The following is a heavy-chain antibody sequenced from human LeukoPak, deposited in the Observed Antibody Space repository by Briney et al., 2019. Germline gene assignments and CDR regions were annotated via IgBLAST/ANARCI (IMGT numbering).Heavy chain of an antibody. V-gene: IGHV4-34*01. CDR1: GGSFSGYY. J-gene: IGHJ4*02. CDR2: INHSGST. D-gene: IGHD5-12*01. CDR3: GSAGRYSGYSSHNLGN. Sequence: PSETLSLTCAVYGGSFSGYYWSWIRQPPGKGLDWIGEINHSGSTNYNPSLKSRVTISVDTSKNQFSLKLSSVTAADTAVYYCGSAGRYSGYSSHNLGNWGQGTLVTVSS.